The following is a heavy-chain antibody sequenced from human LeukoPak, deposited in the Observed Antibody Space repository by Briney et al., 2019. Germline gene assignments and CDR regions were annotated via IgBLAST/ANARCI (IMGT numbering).Heavy chain of an antibody. CDR2: IYYSGST. CDR1: GGSISSYY. V-gene: IGHV4-59*01. CDR3: AGSSGWYKWNFDY. J-gene: IGHJ4*02. D-gene: IGHD6-19*01. Sequence: PSETPSLTCTVSGGSISSYYWSWIRQPPGKGLEWIGYIYYSGSTNYNPSLKSRVTISVDTSKNQFSLKLSSVTAADTAVYYCAGSSGWYKWNFDYWGQGTLVTVSS.